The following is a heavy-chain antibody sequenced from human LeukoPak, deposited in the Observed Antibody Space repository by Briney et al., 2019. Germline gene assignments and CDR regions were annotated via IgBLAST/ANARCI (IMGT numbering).Heavy chain of an antibody. J-gene: IGHJ6*03. CDR2: INRSGST. CDR3: ARGAGYYYYYMDV. V-gene: IGHV4-34*01. Sequence: SETLSLTCAVYGGSFSGYYWSWIRQPPGKGLEWIGEINRSGSTNYNPSLKSRVTISVDTSKNQFSLKLSSVTAADTAVYYCARGAGYYYYYMDVWGKGTTVTVSS. CDR1: GGSFSGYY.